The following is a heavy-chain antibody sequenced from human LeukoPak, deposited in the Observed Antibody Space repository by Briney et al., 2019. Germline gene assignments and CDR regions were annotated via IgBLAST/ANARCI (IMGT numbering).Heavy chain of an antibody. J-gene: IGHJ4*02. D-gene: IGHD3-10*01. CDR1: GFTFSDYY. V-gene: IGHV3-11*01. CDR3: ARDSGSGDFDY. Sequence: GGSLRLSCAASGFTFSDYYMSWIRQAPGKGLDWVSYITSSGSTIYYADSVTGRFTISRDNAKNSLYLQMNSLRAEDTAVYYCARDSGSGDFDYWGQGTLLTVSS. CDR2: ITSSGSTI.